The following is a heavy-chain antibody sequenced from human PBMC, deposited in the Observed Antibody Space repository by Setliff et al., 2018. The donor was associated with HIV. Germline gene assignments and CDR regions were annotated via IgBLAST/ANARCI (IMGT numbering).Heavy chain of an antibody. V-gene: IGHV4-34*03. J-gene: IGHJ2*01. CDR1: GGSLTYYH. D-gene: IGHD3-3*01. CDR2: VVDSGSV. Sequence: SETLSLTCSIYGGSLTYYHWSWLRQSPGKGLEWIGEVVDSGSVNYNPSLKSRVTISVDPSKNQLSLKLSSVTAADTAVYYCLLWTGYYTYWFFDLWGRGALVTVSS. CDR3: LLWTGYYTYWFFDL.